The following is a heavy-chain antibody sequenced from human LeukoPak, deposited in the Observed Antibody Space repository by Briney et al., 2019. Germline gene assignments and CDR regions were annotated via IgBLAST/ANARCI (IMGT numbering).Heavy chain of an antibody. D-gene: IGHD3-22*01. CDR1: GYILTNNW. J-gene: IGHJ4*02. V-gene: IGHV5-51*01. Sequence: GESLKISCKISGYILTNNWIGWVRQMPGKGLEWVGIIYPGDSDTRYSPSFQGQVTISADESISTAYLQWSSLKASDTAMYYCVRQGYYYDSSAYYSIDYWGQGTLVTVSS. CDR2: IYPGDSDT. CDR3: VRQGYYYDSSAYYSIDY.